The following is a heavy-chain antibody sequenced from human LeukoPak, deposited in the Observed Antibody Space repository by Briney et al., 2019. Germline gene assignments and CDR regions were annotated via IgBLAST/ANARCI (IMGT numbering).Heavy chain of an antibody. Sequence: RGESLKISCQGSGYSFTRYWIGWVRQMPRKSLEWVGRISTGDADTRYSPSFQGQVTISADKSISTAYLQWSSLKASDPAMYYCARRWELGWFDPWGQGTLVTVSS. CDR2: ISTGDADT. V-gene: IGHV5-51*01. D-gene: IGHD1-26*01. CDR3: ARRWELGWFDP. CDR1: GYSFTRYW. J-gene: IGHJ5*02.